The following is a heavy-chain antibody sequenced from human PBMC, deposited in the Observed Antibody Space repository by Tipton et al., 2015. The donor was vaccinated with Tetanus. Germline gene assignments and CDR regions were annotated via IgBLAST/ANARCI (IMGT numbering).Heavy chain of an antibody. J-gene: IGHJ4*02. D-gene: IGHD6-19*01. CDR3: AISDVAVADTN. CDR1: GFTFSDYA. V-gene: IGHV3-23*01. Sequence: SLRLSCAASGFTFSDYAMTWVRQAPGKSLEWVSIISGNGGTIYYAASVEGRFTISRDNSKNTLYLQMNSLRAEDTAIYYCAISDVAVADTNWGQGTLVTVSS. CDR2: ISGNGGTI.